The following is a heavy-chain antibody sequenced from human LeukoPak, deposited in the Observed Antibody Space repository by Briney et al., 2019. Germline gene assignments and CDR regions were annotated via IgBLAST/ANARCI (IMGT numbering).Heavy chain of an antibody. D-gene: IGHD1-26*01. J-gene: IGHJ4*02. CDR2: IYTSGST. V-gene: IGHV4-4*07. CDR3: ARGSGRTKYSGLMYYFDY. Sequence: SETLPLTCTVSGGSISSYYWSWIRQPAGKGLEWIGRIYTSGSTNYNPSLKSRVTMSVDTSKNQFSLKLSSVTAADTAVYYCARGSGRTKYSGLMYYFDYWGQGTLVTVSS. CDR1: GGSISSYY.